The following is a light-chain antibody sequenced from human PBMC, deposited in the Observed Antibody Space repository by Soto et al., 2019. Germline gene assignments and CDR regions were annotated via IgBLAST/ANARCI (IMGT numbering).Light chain of an antibody. J-gene: IGKJ3*01. CDR2: DTS. CDR1: QSVDTF. V-gene: IGKV3-11*01. CDR3: QQYSDFLIS. Sequence: EIVLTQSPATLSLSPGERATLSCRASQSVDTFLAWYQQKPGRTPRLLIYDTSNRATGIPPRFSGTGSGTDFTLTISRLEPEDFATYYCQQYSDFLISFGPGTTVDFK.